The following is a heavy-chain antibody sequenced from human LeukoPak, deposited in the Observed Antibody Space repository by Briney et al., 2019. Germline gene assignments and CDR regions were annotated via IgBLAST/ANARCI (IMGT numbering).Heavy chain of an antibody. D-gene: IGHD6-13*01. CDR2: ISNDGTTI. J-gene: IGHJ5*02. CDR1: GLIFSDYY. CDR3: ARDRRPSSWLGVGP. V-gene: IGHV3-11*04. Sequence: GGSLRLSCAVSGLIFSDYYVSWIRQAPGKGLEWLSYISNDGTTIYYADSVKGRFTISRDNAKNSLHLQMNSLRAGDTAVYYCARDRRPSSWLGVGPWGQGTLVTVSS.